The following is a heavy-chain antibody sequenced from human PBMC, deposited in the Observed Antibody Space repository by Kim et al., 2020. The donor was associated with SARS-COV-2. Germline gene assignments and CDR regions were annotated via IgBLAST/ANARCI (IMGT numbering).Heavy chain of an antibody. CDR1: GGSFSGYY. CDR2: INHSGST. D-gene: IGHD3-3*01. V-gene: IGHV4-34*01. CDR3: ARGGYDFWGRKSWFDP. Sequence: SETLSLTCAVYGGSFSGYYWSWIRQPPGKGLEWIGEINHSGSTNYNPSLKSRVTISVDTSKNQFSLKLSSVTAADTAVYYCARGGYDFWGRKSWFDPWGQGTLVTVSS. J-gene: IGHJ5*02.